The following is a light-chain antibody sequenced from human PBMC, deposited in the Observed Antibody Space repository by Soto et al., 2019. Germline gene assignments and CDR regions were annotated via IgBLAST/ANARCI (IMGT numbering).Light chain of an antibody. V-gene: IGLV2-14*01. CDR1: SSDVGGYNS. J-gene: IGLJ1*01. Sequence: QSALTQPASGSGSPGLSIAISCTGTSSDVGGYNSVSWYQQHPGKAPKLMIYDVSNRPSGVSNRFSGSKSGNTASLTISGLQAEDEGDYYCSSYTTGGSYVFGTGTKVTVL. CDR2: DVS. CDR3: SSYTTGGSYV.